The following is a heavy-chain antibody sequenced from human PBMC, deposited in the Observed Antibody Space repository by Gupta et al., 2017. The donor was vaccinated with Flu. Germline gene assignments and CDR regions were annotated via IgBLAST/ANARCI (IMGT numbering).Heavy chain of an antibody. V-gene: IGHV3-21*01. J-gene: IGHJ4*02. CDR3: ARSFAFDRSAYHDY. CDR1: GFTFRTYS. CDR2: ISSSSSYI. D-gene: IGHD3-22*01. Sequence: VQLVESGGGLVKPGGSLSLSCAASGFTFRTYSMNCVRQAPGKGLEWVSSISSSSSYIYYADSVKGRFTVSRDNAKNSLYLQMDSLRAEDTAVYHCARSFAFDRSAYHDYWGQGTLVTVSS.